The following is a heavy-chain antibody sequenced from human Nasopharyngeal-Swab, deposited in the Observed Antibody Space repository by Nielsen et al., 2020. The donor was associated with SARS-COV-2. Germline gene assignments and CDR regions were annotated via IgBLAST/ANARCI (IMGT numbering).Heavy chain of an antibody. V-gene: IGHV4-4*08. D-gene: IGHD2-2*02. Sequence: SETLSLTCSVSGGSFNGFYWNWIRQAPGKGLEWIGRIYTSGSTNYNPSLKSRVTISVDTSKNQFSLKLSSVTAADTAVYYCARLVLGYCSSTSCYTGLKFDPWGQGTLVTVSS. CDR2: IYTSGST. CDR1: GGSFNGFY. J-gene: IGHJ5*02. CDR3: ARLVLGYCSSTSCYTGLKFDP.